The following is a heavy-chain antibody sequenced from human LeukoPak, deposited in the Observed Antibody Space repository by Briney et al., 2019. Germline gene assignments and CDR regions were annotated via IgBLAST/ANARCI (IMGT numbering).Heavy chain of an antibody. D-gene: IGHD3-10*01. V-gene: IGHV3-7*04. Sequence: GGSLRLSCAASGFTFSSYEMNWVRQAPGKGLEWVANIKQDGSEKYYVDSVKGRFTISRDNAKNSLYLQMNSLRAEDTAVYYCARDRMVRGVIIRYYYYGMDVWGQGTTVTVSS. CDR2: IKQDGSEK. J-gene: IGHJ6*02. CDR3: ARDRMVRGVIIRYYYYGMDV. CDR1: GFTFSSYE.